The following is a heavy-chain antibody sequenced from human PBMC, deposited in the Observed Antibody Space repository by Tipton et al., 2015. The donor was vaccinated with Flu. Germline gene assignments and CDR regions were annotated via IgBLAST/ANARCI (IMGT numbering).Heavy chain of an antibody. J-gene: IGHJ3*02. CDR3: ASTELLGAFDI. CDR2: IYYSGST. V-gene: IGHV4-59*02. Sequence: LRLSCAASGFTVSSSYMSWVRQHPGKGLEWIGYIYYSGSTYHNPSLKSRVTISVDTSKNQFSLKLSSVTAADTAVYYCASTELLGAFDIWGQGTMVTVSS. D-gene: IGHD1-26*01. CDR1: GFTVSSSY.